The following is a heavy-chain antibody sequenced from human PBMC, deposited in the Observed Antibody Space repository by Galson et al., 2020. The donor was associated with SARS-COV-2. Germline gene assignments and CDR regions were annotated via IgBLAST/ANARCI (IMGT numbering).Heavy chain of an antibody. CDR2: ISWNSGSI. J-gene: IGHJ3*02. Sequence: GGSLRLSCAASGFTFDDYAMHWVRQAPGKGLEWVSGISWNSGSIGYADSVKGRFTISRDNAKNSLYLQMNSLRAEDTALYYCAKDKIPQYDSSGWSDVYDAFDIWGQGTMVTVSS. D-gene: IGHD6-19*01. CDR3: AKDKIPQYDSSGWSDVYDAFDI. V-gene: IGHV3-9*01. CDR1: GFTFDDYA.